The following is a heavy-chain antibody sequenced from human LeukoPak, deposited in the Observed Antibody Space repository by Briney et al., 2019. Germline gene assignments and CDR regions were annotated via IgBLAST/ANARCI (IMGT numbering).Heavy chain of an antibody. J-gene: IGHJ4*02. CDR2: INPNSSGT. CDR3: ARDVEGSGSYYPLYYFDY. V-gene: IGHV1-2*02. D-gene: IGHD3-10*01. CDR1: GYTFTGYY. Sequence: ASVKVSCKASGYTFTGYYMHWVRQAPGQGLEWMGWINPNSSGTNYAQKFQGRVTMTRDTSISTAYMELSRLRSDDTAVYYCARDVEGSGSYYPLYYFDYWGQGTLVTVSS.